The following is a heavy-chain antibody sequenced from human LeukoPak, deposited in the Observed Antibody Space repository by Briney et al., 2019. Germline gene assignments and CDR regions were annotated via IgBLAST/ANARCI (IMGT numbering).Heavy chain of an antibody. J-gene: IGHJ4*02. CDR3: ARVQQLGQGFHY. D-gene: IGHD6-13*01. CDR2: TYYRSKWYN. Sequence: SQTLSPTCAISGDSVSNNNVAWNWVRQSPSRGLEWLGRTYYRSKWYNDYAVSVKSRITITPDTSKNQVSLQLSSVSLEDTAIYFCARVQQLGQGFHYWGQGTLVTVSS. CDR1: GDSVSNNNVA. V-gene: IGHV6-1*01.